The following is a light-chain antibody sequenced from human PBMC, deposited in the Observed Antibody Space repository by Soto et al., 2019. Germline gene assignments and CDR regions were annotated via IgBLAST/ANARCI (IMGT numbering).Light chain of an antibody. CDR1: QSVTGRY. V-gene: IGKV3-20*01. Sequence: EIVLTQSPGTLSLSPGERATLSCRATQSVTGRYLAWYQQKFGQAPRLLIFGASSRATGIPDRFSGSGSGTDFTLTINRLEPEDSAVYFCHQYGTSPRTFGQGTKVDIK. CDR2: GAS. J-gene: IGKJ1*01. CDR3: HQYGTSPRT.